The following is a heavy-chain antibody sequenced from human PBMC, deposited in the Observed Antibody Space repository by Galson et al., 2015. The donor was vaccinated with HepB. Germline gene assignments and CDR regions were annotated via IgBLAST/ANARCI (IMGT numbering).Heavy chain of an antibody. CDR3: ARERDGELARVDY. V-gene: IGHV1-69*04. J-gene: IGHJ4*02. CDR1: GGTFSSYT. Sequence: SVKVSCKASGGTFSSYTISWVRQAPGQGLEWMGRIIPILGIANYAQKFQGRVTITADKSTSRAYMELSSLRSEDTAVYYCARERDGELARVDYWGQGTLVTVSS. D-gene: IGHD1-26*01. CDR2: IIPILGIA.